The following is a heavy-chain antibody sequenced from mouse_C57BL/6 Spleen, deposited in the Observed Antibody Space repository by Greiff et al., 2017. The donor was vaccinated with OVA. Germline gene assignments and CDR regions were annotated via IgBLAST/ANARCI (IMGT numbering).Heavy chain of an antibody. D-gene: IGHD4-1*01. Sequence: QVQLQQPGAELVMPGASVKLSCKASGYTFTSYWMHWVKQRPGQGLEWIGEIDPSDSYTNYNQKFKGKSTLTVDKSSSTAYMQLSSLTSEDSAVYYCARKTGTGHYAMDYWGQGTSVTVSS. CDR3: ARKTGTGHYAMDY. CDR2: IDPSDSYT. CDR1: GYTFTSYW. V-gene: IGHV1-69*01. J-gene: IGHJ4*01.